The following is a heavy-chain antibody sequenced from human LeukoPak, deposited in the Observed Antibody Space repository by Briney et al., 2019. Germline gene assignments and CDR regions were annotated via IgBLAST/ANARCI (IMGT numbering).Heavy chain of an antibody. Sequence: GGSLRLSCAASGFTFSSFAMHWVRQAPGKGLEGVAVISYDGSYKDYADSVKGRFTISRDNSKNTVYLQMNSLRAEDTAVYYCARGARKGDDYGGFFDYWGQGTLVTVSS. CDR2: ISYDGSYK. D-gene: IGHD4-23*01. CDR1: GFTFSSFA. CDR3: ARGARKGDDYGGFFDY. J-gene: IGHJ4*02. V-gene: IGHV3-30*04.